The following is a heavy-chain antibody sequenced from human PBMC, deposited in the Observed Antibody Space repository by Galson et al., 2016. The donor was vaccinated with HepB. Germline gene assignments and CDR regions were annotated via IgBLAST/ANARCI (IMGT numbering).Heavy chain of an antibody. Sequence: SETLSLTCTVSGASVNSGGYYWSWIRQPPGKGLEWIGHFYYTGSTKYNPSLKGGVTISVDTSKNQISLRVTSVTAADTAVYYCARGYCYGGTCYDYDSDRWSFDLWGRGTLVPVSS. D-gene: IGHD2-15*01. CDR1: GASVNSGGYY. V-gene: IGHV4-61*08. CDR3: ARGYCYGGTCYDYDSDRWSFDL. J-gene: IGHJ2*01. CDR2: FYYTGST.